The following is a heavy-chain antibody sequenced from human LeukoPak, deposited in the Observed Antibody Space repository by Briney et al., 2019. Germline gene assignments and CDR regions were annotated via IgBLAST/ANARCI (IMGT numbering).Heavy chain of an antibody. V-gene: IGHV1-46*01. CDR3: AREVTWTTVTTRHYFYYYMDV. CDR2: INPTSGAT. Sequence: ASVKVSCKASGYSFTDFHVHWVRQAPGQGLEWVGIINPTSGATTYAQKFQGRVTMTGDMSPSTVYMELSGLGSEDTAVYYCAREVTWTTVTTRHYFYYYMDVWGKGTTVTVSS. J-gene: IGHJ6*03. D-gene: IGHD4-11*01. CDR1: GYSFTDFH.